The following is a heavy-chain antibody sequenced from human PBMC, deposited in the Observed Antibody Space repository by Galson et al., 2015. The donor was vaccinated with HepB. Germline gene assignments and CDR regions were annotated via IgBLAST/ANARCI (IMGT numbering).Heavy chain of an antibody. CDR3: ARLGQFGDSELGWFAP. Sequence: QSGAEVKKPGEPLKISCMGSGYRFSKYWIDWVRLMPGKGLEWMGVIYVDESDARYSPSFQGQVIMSVDKSISTAYLQLSRLKASDTATYYCARLGQFGDSELGWFAPWGQGTLVTVPS. J-gene: IGHJ5*02. D-gene: IGHD2-21*02. CDR2: IYVDESDA. CDR1: GYRFSKYW. V-gene: IGHV5-51*03.